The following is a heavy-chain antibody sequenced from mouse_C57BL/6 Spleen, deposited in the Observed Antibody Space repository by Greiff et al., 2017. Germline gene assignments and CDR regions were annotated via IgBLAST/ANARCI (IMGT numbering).Heavy chain of an antibody. CDR1: GYTFTSYW. V-gene: IGHV1-61*01. CDR3: AREEIYSGNYWYFEV. Sequence: VQLQQPGAELVRPGSSVKLSCTASGYTFTSYWMAWVKQRPGQGLEWIGNIYPSDSETHYNQKFKDKATLTVDKSSSTAYMQLSSLTSEDSAVYYYAREEIYSGNYWYFEVWGTGTTVTVSS. CDR2: IYPSDSET. D-gene: IGHD2-1*01. J-gene: IGHJ1*03.